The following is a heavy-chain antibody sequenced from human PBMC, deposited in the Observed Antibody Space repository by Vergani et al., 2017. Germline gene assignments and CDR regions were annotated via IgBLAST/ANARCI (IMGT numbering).Heavy chain of an antibody. CDR2: IYYSGST. J-gene: IGHJ1*01. CDR1: GGSISSSSYY. D-gene: IGHD2-2*01. CDR3: ARGECSSTSCYASAEYFQH. V-gene: IGHV4-39*07. Sequence: QLQLQESGPGLVKPSETLSLTCTVSGGSISSSSYYWGWIRQPPGKGLEWIGSIYYSGSTYYNPSLKSRVTISVDTSKNQFSLKLSSVTAADTAVYYCARGECSSTSCYASAEYFQHWGQGTLVTVSS.